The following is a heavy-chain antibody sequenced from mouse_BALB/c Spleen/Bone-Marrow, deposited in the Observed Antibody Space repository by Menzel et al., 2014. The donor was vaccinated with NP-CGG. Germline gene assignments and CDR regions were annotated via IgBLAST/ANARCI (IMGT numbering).Heavy chain of an antibody. D-gene: IGHD1-1*01. CDR2: ISEGGSYT. V-gene: IGHV5-4*02. CDR3: ANYYGSSCFAY. J-gene: IGHJ3*01. Sequence: EVHLVESGGGLVKPGGSLKLSCAASGFTFSDYYMYWVRQTPGKRLEWVATISEGGSYTYYPDSVKGRFTISRDNAKNNLYLQMSSLKSEDTAMYYCANYYGSSCFAYWGQGTLVTVSA. CDR1: GFTFSDYY.